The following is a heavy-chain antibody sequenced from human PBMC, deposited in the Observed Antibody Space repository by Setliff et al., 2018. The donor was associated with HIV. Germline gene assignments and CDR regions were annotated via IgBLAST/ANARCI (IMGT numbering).Heavy chain of an antibody. V-gene: IGHV4-59*11. CDR3: ARGGLDYYYGMDV. Sequence: PSETLSLTCTVSGGSISSHYWSWIRQPPGKELEWIGSIYYSGSTNYNPSLKSRVTISVDTSKNQFSLKLSSVTAADTAVYYCARGGLDYYYGMDVWGQGTTVTVSS. J-gene: IGHJ6*02. CDR1: GGSISSHY. CDR2: IYYSGST.